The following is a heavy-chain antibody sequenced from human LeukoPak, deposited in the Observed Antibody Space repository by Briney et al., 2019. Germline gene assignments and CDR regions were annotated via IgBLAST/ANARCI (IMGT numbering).Heavy chain of an antibody. D-gene: IGHD4-11*01. CDR1: GFIFSNYG. CDR2: FKTKYHQV. J-gene: IGHJ4*02. Sequence: PGGSLRLSCAASGFIFSNYGMNWVRQAPGKGLEWVSTFKTKYHQVYYAESVRGRFTISTDNSRNTVFLQMNSLRADDTALYYCARSVPDYTRFDYWGQGALSPSPQ. CDR3: ARSVPDYTRFDY. V-gene: IGHV3-23*05.